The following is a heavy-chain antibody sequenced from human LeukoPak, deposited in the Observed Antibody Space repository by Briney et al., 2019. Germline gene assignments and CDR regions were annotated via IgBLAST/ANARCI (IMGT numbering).Heavy chain of an antibody. V-gene: IGHV3-33*01. CDR1: GFAFSTYG. Sequence: GGSLRLPCAASGFAFSTYGMHWVRQAPGKGLEWVAVIWYDGSNKYYADSVKGRFTISRDNSKNTLYLQMNSLRAEDTAVYYCARALSTAARTTQFDYWGQGTLVTVSS. J-gene: IGHJ4*02. D-gene: IGHD6-6*01. CDR3: ARALSTAARTTQFDY. CDR2: IWYDGSNK.